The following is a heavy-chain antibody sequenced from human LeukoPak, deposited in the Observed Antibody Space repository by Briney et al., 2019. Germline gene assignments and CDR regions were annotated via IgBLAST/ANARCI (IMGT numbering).Heavy chain of an antibody. V-gene: IGHV3-7*03. J-gene: IGHJ6*02. CDR3: AKDLDYGMDV. Sequence: GGSLRLSCAASGITFSRFWMSWVRQAPGKGLQWVANINQDGSEKHYVDSVKGRFTISRDNAENSLYLQMNSLRAEDTAVYYCAKDLDYGMDVWGQGTTVTVSS. CDR2: INQDGSEK. CDR1: GITFSRFW.